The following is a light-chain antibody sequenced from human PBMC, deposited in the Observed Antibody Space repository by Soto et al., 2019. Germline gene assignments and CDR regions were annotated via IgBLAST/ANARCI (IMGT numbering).Light chain of an antibody. Sequence: EIVLTQSPATLSLSPGERATLSCRASQSVSTYLAWYQQKPGQAPRLLIYDASDRATGIPARFSGSGSATDFTLTISSLEPEDSAVYYCQQRSNWPRTFGQGTKVEI. J-gene: IGKJ1*01. CDR1: QSVSTY. CDR3: QQRSNWPRT. CDR2: DAS. V-gene: IGKV3-11*01.